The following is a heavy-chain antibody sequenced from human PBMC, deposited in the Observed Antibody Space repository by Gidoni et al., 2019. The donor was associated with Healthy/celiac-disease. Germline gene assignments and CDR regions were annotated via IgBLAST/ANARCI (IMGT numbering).Heavy chain of an antibody. CDR2: ISYDGSNK. J-gene: IGHJ6*02. CDR3: AREQLVQDYYYYGMDV. V-gene: IGHV3-30*04. Sequence: QLVESGGAVVPPGRSLRLSCAASGFTFSSSAMHWVRQAPGKGLEWVAVISYDGSNKYYADSVKGRFTISRDNSKNTLYLQMNSLRAEDTAVYYWAREQLVQDYYYYGMDVWGQGTTVTVSS. CDR1: GFTFSSSA. D-gene: IGHD6-13*01.